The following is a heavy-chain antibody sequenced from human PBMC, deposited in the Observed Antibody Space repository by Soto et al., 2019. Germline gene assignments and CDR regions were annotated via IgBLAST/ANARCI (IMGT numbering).Heavy chain of an antibody. CDR2: IWYDGSNK. D-gene: IGHD6-19*01. CDR1: GFTFSNYG. CDR3: ARDDIPGRAVAIYGMDV. V-gene: IGHV3-33*01. J-gene: IGHJ6*02. Sequence: GGSLRLSCAASGFTFSNYGMHWVRKAPGKGLERVAVIWYDGSNKYYADSVKGRFTISRDNSKNTLYLQMNSLRAEDTAVYYCARDDIPGRAVAIYGMDVWGQGTTVTVSS.